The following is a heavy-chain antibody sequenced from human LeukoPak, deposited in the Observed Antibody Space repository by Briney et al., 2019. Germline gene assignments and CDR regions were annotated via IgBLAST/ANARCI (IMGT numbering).Heavy chain of an antibody. CDR1: GFTLSGYW. D-gene: IGHD1-26*01. J-gene: IGHJ4*02. Sequence: GGSLRLSCAASGFTLSGYWMNWVRQAPGKGLEWVSYISSSGSTIYYADSVKGRFTISRDNAKNSLYLQMNSLRAEDTAVYYCARESVGANGDYWGQGTLVTVSS. CDR2: ISSSGSTI. V-gene: IGHV3-48*03. CDR3: ARESVGANGDY.